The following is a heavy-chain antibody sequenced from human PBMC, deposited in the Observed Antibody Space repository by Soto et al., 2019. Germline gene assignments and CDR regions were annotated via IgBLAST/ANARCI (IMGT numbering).Heavy chain of an antibody. CDR2: INSDGSST. Sequence: GGSLRLSCAASGFTFSSYWMHWVRQAPGKGLVWVSRINSDGSSTSYADSVKGRFTISRDNAKNTLYLQMNSLRAEDTAVYYCAREAAGGWDYYDSSGYYDYWGQGTLVTVSS. J-gene: IGHJ4*02. CDR1: GFTFSSYW. V-gene: IGHV3-74*01. D-gene: IGHD3-22*01. CDR3: AREAAGGWDYYDSSGYYDY.